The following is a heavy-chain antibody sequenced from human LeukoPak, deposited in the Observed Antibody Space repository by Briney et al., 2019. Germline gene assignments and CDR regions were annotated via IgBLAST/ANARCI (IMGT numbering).Heavy chain of an antibody. D-gene: IGHD3-22*01. J-gene: IGHJ4*02. Sequence: PSQTLSLTCTVSGGSISSGSYYWSWIRQPAGKGLEWIGRIYTSGSTNYNPSLKSRVTISVDTSKNQFSLKLSSVTAADTAVYYCARASTYYYDSSGWFDYWGQGTLVTVSS. CDR3: ARASTYYYDSSGWFDY. CDR1: GGSISSGSYY. CDR2: IYTSGST. V-gene: IGHV4-61*02.